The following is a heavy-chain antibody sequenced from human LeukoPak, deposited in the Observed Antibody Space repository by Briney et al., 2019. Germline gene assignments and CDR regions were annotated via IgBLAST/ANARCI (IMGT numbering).Heavy chain of an antibody. Sequence: PSETLSLTCTVSGGSISNHFCSWIRQPAGKGLEWIGRVSTSGSTYYNPSLKSRVTMSADTSKNQFSLKLSSVTAADTAVYYCARASSARPGIRYFDLWGRGTLVTVSS. J-gene: IGHJ2*01. CDR3: ARASSARPGIRYFDL. D-gene: IGHD3-10*01. CDR2: VSTSGST. CDR1: GGSISNHF. V-gene: IGHV4-4*07.